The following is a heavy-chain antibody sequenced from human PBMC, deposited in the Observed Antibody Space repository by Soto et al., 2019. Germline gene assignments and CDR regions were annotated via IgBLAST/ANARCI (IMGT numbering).Heavy chain of an antibody. Sequence: EVQVVESGGGLVQPGGSLRLSCNFTFSMYSMDWVRQAPGKGLGGVASISSGGAYIKYADSVKGRFTISRDNAKNSVSLQMNSLRVDDTAVYFCTRDQGGSYDSWFDPWGQGTLVTVSS. V-gene: IGHV3-21*01. CDR2: ISSGGAYI. J-gene: IGHJ5*02. D-gene: IGHD1-26*01. CDR3: TRDQGGSYDSWFDP. CDR1: TFSMYS.